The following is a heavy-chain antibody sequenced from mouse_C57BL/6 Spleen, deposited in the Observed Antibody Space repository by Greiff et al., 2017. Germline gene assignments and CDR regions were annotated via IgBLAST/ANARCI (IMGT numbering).Heavy chain of an antibody. CDR1: GYSITSDY. V-gene: IGHV3-8*01. D-gene: IGHD2-3*01. Sequence: VQLKESGPGLAKPSPTLSLTCSVTGYSITSDYWNWIRKFPGNKLEYMGYISYSGSTYYNPSLKSRISITRDTSKNQYYLQVNSVTTEDTATYYCACYDGYYGWFAYWGQGTLVTVSA. J-gene: IGHJ3*01. CDR2: ISYSGST. CDR3: ACYDGYYGWFAY.